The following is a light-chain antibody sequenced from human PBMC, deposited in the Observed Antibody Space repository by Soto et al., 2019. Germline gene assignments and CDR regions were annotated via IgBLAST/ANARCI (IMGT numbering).Light chain of an antibody. Sequence: DIQMTQSPSTLSASVGDRITITCRASQSVSRRLAWYQQKPGKAPKLLIYDASSLESGVPSRFSGRGSGTEFTLTISSLQPDDSATYYCQHYSLYSPWTFGQGTKVEIK. CDR3: QHYSLYSPWT. CDR2: DAS. J-gene: IGKJ1*01. CDR1: QSVSRR. V-gene: IGKV1-5*01.